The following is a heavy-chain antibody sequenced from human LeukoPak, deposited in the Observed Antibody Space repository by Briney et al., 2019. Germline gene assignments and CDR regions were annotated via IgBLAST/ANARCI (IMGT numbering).Heavy chain of an antibody. D-gene: IGHD3-3*01. V-gene: IGHV1-8*01. CDR3: ARGLEWLVNFDY. CDR1: GYTFTGYD. CDR2: MNPNSGNT. Sequence: GASVKDSCKASGYTFTGYDINWVRQATGQGLEWMGWMNPNSGNTGYAQKFQGRVTMTRNTSISTAYMELSSLRSEDTAVYYCARGLEWLVNFDYWGQGTLVTVSS. J-gene: IGHJ4*02.